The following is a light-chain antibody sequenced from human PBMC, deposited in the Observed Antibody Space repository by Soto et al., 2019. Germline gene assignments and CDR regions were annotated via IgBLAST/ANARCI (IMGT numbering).Light chain of an antibody. Sequence: QSALTQPASVSGSPGQSITISCTGTSSDFGTYNLVSWYQHHPGKVPKLIVYERTKRPSGISDRFSGSKSGNTASLTISGLQAEDEAEYFCCSSAPESTYVFGTGTKLTVL. CDR2: ERT. V-gene: IGLV2-23*01. CDR1: SSDFGTYNL. CDR3: CSSAPESTYV. J-gene: IGLJ1*01.